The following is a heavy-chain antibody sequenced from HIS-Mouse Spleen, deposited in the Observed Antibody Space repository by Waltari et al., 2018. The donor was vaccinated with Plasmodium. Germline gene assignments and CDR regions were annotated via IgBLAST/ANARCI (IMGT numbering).Heavy chain of an antibody. CDR1: GFTVSRNY. CDR2: IYSGWST. V-gene: IGHV3-53*01. D-gene: IGHD6-6*01. CDR3: ARGMKSSSSAFDI. J-gene: IGHJ3*02. Sequence: EVQLVESGGGLIQPGGSLRLSCAASGFTVSRNYTTLVRHAPWKGLEWVSVIYSGWSTYYADSVKGRFTISRDNSKNTLYLQMNSLRAEDTAVYYCARGMKSSSSAFDIWGQGTMVTVSS.